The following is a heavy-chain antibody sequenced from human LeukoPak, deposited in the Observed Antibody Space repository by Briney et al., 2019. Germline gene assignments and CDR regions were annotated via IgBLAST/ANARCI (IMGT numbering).Heavy chain of an antibody. CDR2: ISSSSSYI. Sequence: GGSLRLSCAASGFTFSSYSMNWVRQAPGKGLEWVSSISSSSSYIYYADSVKGRFTISRDNAKRSLYLQMNSLRAEDTAVYYCARSFLSIAAAATGYWGQGTLVTVSA. J-gene: IGHJ4*02. V-gene: IGHV3-21*01. D-gene: IGHD6-13*01. CDR3: ARSFLSIAAAATGY. CDR1: GFTFSSYS.